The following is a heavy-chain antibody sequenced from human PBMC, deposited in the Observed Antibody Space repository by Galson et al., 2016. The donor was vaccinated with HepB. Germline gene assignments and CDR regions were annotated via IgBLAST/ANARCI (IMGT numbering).Heavy chain of an antibody. Sequence: SETLSLTCTVSGDSISSYYWSWIRQPAGKGLEWIGRIYSSGSTNYNPSLKSRVTMPVDTSKNQFSLTLTSVTAADTAVYFCARGGDTTIFGETEGHFDYWGQGTLVTVSS. V-gene: IGHV4-4*07. CDR3: ARGGDTTIFGETEGHFDY. J-gene: IGHJ4*02. D-gene: IGHD3-3*01. CDR2: IYSSGST. CDR1: GDSISSYY.